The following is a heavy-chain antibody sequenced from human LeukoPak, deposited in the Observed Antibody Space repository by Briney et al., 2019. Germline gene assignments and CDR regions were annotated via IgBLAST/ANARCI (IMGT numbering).Heavy chain of an antibody. CDR2: MNPNSGNT. Sequence: ASVKVSCKASGYTFTSYDINWVRQATGQGLEWMGWMNPNSGNTGYAQKFQGRVTMTRNTSISTAYMELSSLRSEDTAVYYCARLKRLGELSLAYYYYYGMDVWGQGTTVTVSS. CDR1: GYTFTSYD. D-gene: IGHD3-16*02. J-gene: IGHJ6*02. CDR3: ARLKRLGELSLAYYYYYGMDV. V-gene: IGHV1-8*01.